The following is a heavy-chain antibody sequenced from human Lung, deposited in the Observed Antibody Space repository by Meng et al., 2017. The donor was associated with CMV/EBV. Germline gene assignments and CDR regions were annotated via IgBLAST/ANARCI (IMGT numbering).Heavy chain of an antibody. CDR1: GDSITNHNW. J-gene: IGHJ1*01. CDR3: LRRSGGSV. CDR2: IPHRGSS. V-gene: IGHV4-4*02. Sequence: QVQVRESGPALVKPSKTLSLTCAVSGDSITNHNWWAWVRQPPGKGLEWIGEIPHRGSSAYNPSLKSRVSMSIDKSKNQFSLKLTSVTAADTAVYHCLRRSGGSVWGQGTLVTVSS. D-gene: IGHD3-10*01.